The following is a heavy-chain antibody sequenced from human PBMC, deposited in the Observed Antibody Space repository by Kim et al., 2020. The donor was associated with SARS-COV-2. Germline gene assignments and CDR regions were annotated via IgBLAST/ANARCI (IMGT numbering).Heavy chain of an antibody. V-gene: IGHV3-73*01. J-gene: IGHJ4*02. Sequence: GGSLRLSCAASGFPFSDSAMHWVRQAPGKGLEWVGRIRSTTYSHATASAASGKGRFTISRDDSKNTVYLQMNSLKTEDTATYYCTGQPDCTRPTCYSGIQGYGGQGTLVTVSS. CDR2: IRSTTYSHAT. CDR3: TGQPDCTRPTCYSGIQGY. D-gene: IGHD2-2*01. CDR1: GFPFSDSA.